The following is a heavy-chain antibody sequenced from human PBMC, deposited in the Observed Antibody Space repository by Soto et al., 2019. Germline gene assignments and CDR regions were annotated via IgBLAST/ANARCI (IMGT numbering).Heavy chain of an antibody. CDR2: IYYSGST. CDR3: ARSITLIENDY. J-gene: IGHJ4*02. CDR1: GGSISSRSDY. Sequence: SETLSLTCSVSGGSISSRSDYWGWIRQPPGKGLEWIGTIYYSGSTYYNPSLKSRVIISVDTSKNQFSLKLSSVTAADTAVYYCARSITLIENDYWGQGTLVTVSS. V-gene: IGHV4-39*01.